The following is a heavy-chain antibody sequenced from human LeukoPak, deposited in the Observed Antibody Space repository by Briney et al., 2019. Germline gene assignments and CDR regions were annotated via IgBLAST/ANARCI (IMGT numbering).Heavy chain of an antibody. J-gene: IGHJ5*02. Sequence: SETLSLTCTVSGGSISSGSYYWSWIRQPPGKGLEWIGYIYYSGSTNYNPSLKSRVTISVDTSKNQFSLKLSSVTAADTAVYYCARGQPYDFWSGYAPGWFDPWGQGTLVTVSS. D-gene: IGHD3-3*01. CDR2: IYYSGST. CDR1: GGSISSGSYY. V-gene: IGHV4-61*01. CDR3: ARGQPYDFWSGYAPGWFDP.